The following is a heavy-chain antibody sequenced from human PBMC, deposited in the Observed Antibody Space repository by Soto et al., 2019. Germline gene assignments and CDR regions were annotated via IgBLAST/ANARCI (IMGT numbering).Heavy chain of an antibody. CDR2: IKSITDGGTT. J-gene: IGHJ5*02. CDR3: TTGAYYYGS. V-gene: IGHV3-15*01. CDR1: GFTFTNAG. Sequence: EVQLVESGGGLVKPGGSLRLSCAASGFTFTNAGMSWVRQAPGKGLEWVGRIKSITDGGTTDYAAPVKGRFTISRDDSKNTLYLQPDSRKTEETAVCYCTTGAYYYGSWGQGTLVTVSS. D-gene: IGHD3-10*01.